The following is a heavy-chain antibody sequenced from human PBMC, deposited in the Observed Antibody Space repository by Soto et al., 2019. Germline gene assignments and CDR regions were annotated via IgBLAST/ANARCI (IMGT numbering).Heavy chain of an antibody. J-gene: IGHJ3*02. CDR1: GYTFTSYG. Sequence: GASVKVSCKASGYTFTSYGISWVRQAPGQGLEWMGWISAYNGNTNFAQKLQGRVTMTADTSTSTAYMELTSLRSDDTAMYYCAGKVERREALDIWGQGTMVTVSS. CDR3: AGKVERREALDI. D-gene: IGHD1-1*01. CDR2: ISAYNGNT. V-gene: IGHV1-18*01.